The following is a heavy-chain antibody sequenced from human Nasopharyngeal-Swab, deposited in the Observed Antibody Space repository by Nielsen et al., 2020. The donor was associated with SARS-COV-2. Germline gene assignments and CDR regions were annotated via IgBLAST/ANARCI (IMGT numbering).Heavy chain of an antibody. V-gene: IGHV3-30*03. CDR1: GFTVSAFG. D-gene: IGHD6-6*01. CDR2: ISYDGHTQ. Sequence: GESLKIPCAASGFTVSAFGMHWVRQAPGEVLEWVAHISYDGHTQYYSDSVTGRFTISRDNSKNTLDLQMNSLRPEDTAVYYCARDDGQLGDSWGQGTLVTVSS. J-gene: IGHJ4*02. CDR3: ARDDGQLGDS.